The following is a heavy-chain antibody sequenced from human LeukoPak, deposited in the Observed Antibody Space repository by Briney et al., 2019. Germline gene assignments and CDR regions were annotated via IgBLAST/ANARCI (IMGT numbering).Heavy chain of an antibody. CDR1: GGSISSYY. Sequence: PSQTLSLTCTGSGGSISSYYWSWIRQPPGKGLEWIGYIYYSGSTNYNPSLKSRVTISVDTSKNQFSLKLSSVTAADTAVYYCARSGLLWFGESPFDYWGQGTLVTVSS. V-gene: IGHV4-59*01. CDR3: ARSGLLWFGESPFDY. D-gene: IGHD3-10*01. J-gene: IGHJ4*02. CDR2: IYYSGST.